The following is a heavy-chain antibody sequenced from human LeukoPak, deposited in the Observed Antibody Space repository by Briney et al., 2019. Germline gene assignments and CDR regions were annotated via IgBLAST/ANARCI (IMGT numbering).Heavy chain of an antibody. Sequence: PGGSLRLSCAASGFTFSSYAMSWVRQAPGKGLEWVSAISGSGGSTYYADSVKGRFTISRDNSKNTLYLQMNSLRAEDTAVYYCAKGGGRPNYYYYYMDVWGKGTTVTVSS. CDR2: ISGSGGST. V-gene: IGHV3-23*01. CDR3: AKGGGRPNYYYYYMDV. CDR1: GFTFSSYA. J-gene: IGHJ6*03.